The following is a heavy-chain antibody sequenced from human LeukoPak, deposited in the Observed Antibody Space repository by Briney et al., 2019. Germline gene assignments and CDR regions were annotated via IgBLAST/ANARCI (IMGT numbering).Heavy chain of an antibody. CDR1: GYTFTGYY. CDR3: ARDRSRTPAASTAFGY. D-gene: IGHD2-2*01. Sequence: ASVKVSCKASGYTFTGYYMHWVRQAPGQGLEWMGWINPNSGGTNCAQKFQGRVTMTRDTSISTAYMELSRLRSDDTAVYYCARDRSRTPAASTAFGYWGQGTLVTVSS. J-gene: IGHJ4*02. V-gene: IGHV1-2*02. CDR2: INPNSGGT.